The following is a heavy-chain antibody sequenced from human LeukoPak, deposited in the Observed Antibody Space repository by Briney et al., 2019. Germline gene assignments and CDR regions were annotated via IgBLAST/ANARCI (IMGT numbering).Heavy chain of an antibody. CDR2: IKQDGSEK. J-gene: IGHJ4*02. CDR1: GFTFSSYW. V-gene: IGHV3-7*01. CDR3: ARGPGDSSGYYFDY. D-gene: IGHD3-22*01. Sequence: GGSLRLSCAGSGFTFSSYWMSWVRQAPGKGLEWVANIKQDGSEKYYVDSVKGRFTISRDNAKNSLYLQMNSLRAEDTAVYYCARGPGDSSGYYFDYWGQGTLVTVSS.